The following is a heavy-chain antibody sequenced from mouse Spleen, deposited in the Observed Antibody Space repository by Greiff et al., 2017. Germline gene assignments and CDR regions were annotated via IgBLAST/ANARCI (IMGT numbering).Heavy chain of an antibody. CDR3: TYDYGNY. D-gene: IGHD2-4*01. CDR2: IYPSDSET. Sequence: QVHVKQPGTELVRPGSSVKLSCKASGYTFTSYWMDWVKQRPGHGLEWIGSIYPSDSETHYNQKFKDKATLTVDKSSSTAYMQLSSLTSEDSAVYYCTYDYGNYWGQGTTLTVSS. CDR1: GYTFTSYW. J-gene: IGHJ2*01. V-gene: IGHV1-61*01.